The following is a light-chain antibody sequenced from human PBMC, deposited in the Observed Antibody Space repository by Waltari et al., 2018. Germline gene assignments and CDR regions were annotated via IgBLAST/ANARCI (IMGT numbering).Light chain of an antibody. J-gene: IGLJ2*01. CDR3: QSADFGGRYVV. CDR2: KDN. CDR1: ALPKQF. Sequence: YELTQAPSMSVSPGQAARITCSGDALPKQFAHWYQQKPGQAPLLVIYKDNERPSGVPDRFSGSSSGTTVTLTINGVQPDDEADYYCQSADFGGRYVVFGGGTKLTVL. V-gene: IGLV3-25*03.